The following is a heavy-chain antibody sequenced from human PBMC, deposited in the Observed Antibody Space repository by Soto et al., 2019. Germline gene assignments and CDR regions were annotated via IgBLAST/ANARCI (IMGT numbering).Heavy chain of an antibody. CDR2: ISAYNGNT. J-gene: IGHJ4*02. D-gene: IGHD6-19*01. CDR3: ARFRIAVAGSDY. V-gene: IGHV1-18*01. CDR1: GYTLTELS. Sequence: QVQLVQSGAEVKKPGASVKVSCKVSGYTLTELSMHWVRQAPGKGLEWMGWISAYNGNTNYAQKLQGRVTMTTDTSTSTAYMELRSLRSDDTAVYYCARFRIAVAGSDYWGQGTLVTVSS.